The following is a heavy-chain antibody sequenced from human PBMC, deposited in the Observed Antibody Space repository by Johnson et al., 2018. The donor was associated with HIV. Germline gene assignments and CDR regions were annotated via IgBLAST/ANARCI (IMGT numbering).Heavy chain of an antibody. J-gene: IGHJ3*02. CDR1: GFSVSASY. D-gene: IGHD3-3*01. V-gene: IGHV3-66*01. CDR2: IYRGGAT. CDR3: ASRQYFSSFDI. Sequence: VQLVESGGGLVQPGGSLRLSCAASGFSVSASYMSWLRQAPGKALEWVSVIYRGGATYYAASVQGIFTISRDNSKNTLYLQMESLRADDTAVYYCASRQYFSSFDIWGQGTMVTVSS.